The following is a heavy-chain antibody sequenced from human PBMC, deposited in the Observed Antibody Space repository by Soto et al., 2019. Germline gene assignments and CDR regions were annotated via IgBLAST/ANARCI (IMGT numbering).Heavy chain of an antibody. CDR1: GGSISSYY. CDR3: ARTLEYSSSINFDY. V-gene: IGHV4-59*01. D-gene: IGHD6-6*01. Sequence: SETLSLTCTVSGGSISSYYWSWIRQPPGKGLEWIGYIYYSGSTNYNPPLKSRVTISVDTSKNQFSLKLSSVTAADTAVYYCARTLEYSSSINFDYWGQGSLVTVSS. J-gene: IGHJ4*02. CDR2: IYYSGST.